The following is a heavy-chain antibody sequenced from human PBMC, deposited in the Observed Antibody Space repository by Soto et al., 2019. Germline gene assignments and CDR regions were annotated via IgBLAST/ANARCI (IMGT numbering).Heavy chain of an antibody. J-gene: IGHJ3*02. D-gene: IGHD3-22*01. CDR2: ISAYNGNT. V-gene: IGHV1-18*01. Sequence: ASVKVSCKASGYTFTSYGISWVRQAPGQGLEWMGWISAYNGNTNYAQKLQGRVTMTTDTSTSTAYMELRSLRSDDTAVYYCASWAWYYYDSSGFTDAFDIWGQGTMVTVSS. CDR3: ASWAWYYYDSSGFTDAFDI. CDR1: GYTFTSYG.